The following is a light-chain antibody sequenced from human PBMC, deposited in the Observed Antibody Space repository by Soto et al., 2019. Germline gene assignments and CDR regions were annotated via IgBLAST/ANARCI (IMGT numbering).Light chain of an antibody. CDR1: QSITTF. CDR3: QQSSTTPYT. V-gene: IGKV1-39*01. CDR2: AAS. Sequence: DTQMTQSPPSLSASVGDRVTITCRASQSITTFLNWYKQTPGEAPQLLIFAASSLQTGVSSRFSGSGSGTEFALSISSLLREDYATDFCQQSSTTPYTFGPGTKLQVK. J-gene: IGKJ2*01.